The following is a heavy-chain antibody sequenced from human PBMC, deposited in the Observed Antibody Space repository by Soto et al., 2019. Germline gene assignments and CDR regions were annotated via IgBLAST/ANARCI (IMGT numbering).Heavy chain of an antibody. D-gene: IGHD3-16*02. CDR2: INYRGST. CDR1: GGSISSSSHY. J-gene: IGHJ3*01. V-gene: IGHV4-39*01. CDR3: ARTHNDYIWGSYRPDAFDV. Sequence: PSETLSLTCTVSGGSISSSSHYWGWIRQPPGKGLEWIGSINYRGSTYYNPSLKTRVTISVDTSKNQFSLNLSSVTAEDTAVYYCARTHNDYIWGSYRPDAFDVWGQGTMVTVSS.